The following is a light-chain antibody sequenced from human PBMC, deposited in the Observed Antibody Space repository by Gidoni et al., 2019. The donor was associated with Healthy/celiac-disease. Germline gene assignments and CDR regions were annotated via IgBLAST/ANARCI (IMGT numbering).Light chain of an antibody. V-gene: IGLV3-19*01. J-gene: IGLJ2*01. Sequence: SSELTQDPAVPVALGQTVRITCQGDSLRSYYASWYQQKQGQAPVLVIYGKNNRPSGIPDRFSGSSSGNTASLTITGAQAEDEADYYCNSRDSSGNHPVFGGGTKLTVL. CDR2: GKN. CDR3: NSRDSSGNHPV. CDR1: SLRSYY.